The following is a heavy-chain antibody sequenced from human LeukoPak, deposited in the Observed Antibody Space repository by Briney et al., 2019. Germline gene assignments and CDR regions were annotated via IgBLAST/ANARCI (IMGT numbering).Heavy chain of an antibody. CDR2: IYYSGST. Sequence: SETLSLTCTVSGGSISSYYWSWIRQPPGKGLEWIGYIYYSGSTNYNPSLKSRVTISVDTSKNQFSLKLSSVTAAGTAVYYCARHATGCLQPTFDYWGQGTLVTVSS. CDR1: GGSISSYY. V-gene: IGHV4-59*08. J-gene: IGHJ4*02. CDR3: ARHATGCLQPTFDY. D-gene: IGHD5/OR15-5a*01.